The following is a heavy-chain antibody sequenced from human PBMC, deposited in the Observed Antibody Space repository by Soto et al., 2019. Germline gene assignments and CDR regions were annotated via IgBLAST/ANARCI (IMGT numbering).Heavy chain of an antibody. Sequence: GRSLRLSCAASGFTFSTYSMNWVRQAPGKGLEWVSSISSSSSYIYYADSVKGRFTISRDNAKNSLYLQMNSLRAEDTAVYYCARDYGDSLAEDYYYYMDVWGKGTTVTVSS. CDR3: ARDYGDSLAEDYYYYMDV. D-gene: IGHD2-21*02. V-gene: IGHV3-21*01. CDR1: GFTFSTYS. CDR2: ISSSSSYI. J-gene: IGHJ6*03.